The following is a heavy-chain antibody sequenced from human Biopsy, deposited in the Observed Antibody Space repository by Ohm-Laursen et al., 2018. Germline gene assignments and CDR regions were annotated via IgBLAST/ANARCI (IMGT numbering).Heavy chain of an antibody. CDR3: ARMPHFDY. CDR1: GGSISGYH. CDR2: ISYTGGI. V-gene: IGHV4-59*01. D-gene: IGHD2-2*01. J-gene: IGHJ4*02. Sequence: GTLSLTCTVSGGSISGYHWNWIRKSPGKGLEWLAYISYTGGITSNPSLNGRATMSLDTSKNQFSLRLIYVTAADTAVHYCARMPHFDYWGQGILVTVSS.